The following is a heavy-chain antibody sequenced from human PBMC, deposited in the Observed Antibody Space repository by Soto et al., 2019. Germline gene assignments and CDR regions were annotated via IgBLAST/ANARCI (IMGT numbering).Heavy chain of an antibody. CDR2: IDPSDSQT. V-gene: IGHV5-10-1*01. J-gene: IGHJ4*02. CDR1: GYSFAGYW. CDR3: ARQIYDSDTGPNFQYYSAS. D-gene: IGHD3-22*01. Sequence: PGKSLKISCKGSGYSFAGYWITWVRQKPGKGLEWMGRIDPSDSQTYYSPSFRGHVTISVTKSITTVFLQWSSLRASDTAMYYCARQIYDSDTGPNFQYYSASWGKGTPVTVSS.